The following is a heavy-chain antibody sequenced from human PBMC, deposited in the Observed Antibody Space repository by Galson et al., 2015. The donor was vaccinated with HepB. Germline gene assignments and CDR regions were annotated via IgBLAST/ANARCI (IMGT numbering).Heavy chain of an antibody. V-gene: IGHV3-15*01. CDR3: TARF. CDR1: GFPFSNFW. J-gene: IGHJ4*02. Sequence: SLRLSCAGSGFPFSNFWMSWVRQAPGKGLEWVGRIKSKNDDETTAYAAPVRGRFAISRDDSKNMVYLEMSSLRTEDTAVYYCTARFWGQGTLVTVAS. CDR2: IKSKNDDETT.